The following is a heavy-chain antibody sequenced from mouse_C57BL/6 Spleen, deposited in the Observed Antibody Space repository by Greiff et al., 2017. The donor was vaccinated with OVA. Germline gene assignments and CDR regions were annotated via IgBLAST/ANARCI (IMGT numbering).Heavy chain of an antibody. V-gene: IGHV1-55*01. CDR3: AGYYDYDPFDY. J-gene: IGHJ2*01. D-gene: IGHD2-4*01. CDR2: IYPGSGST. Sequence: VQLQESGAELVKPGASVKMSCKASGYTFTSYWITWVKQRPGQGLEWIGDIYPGSGSTNYNEKFKSKATLTVDTSSSTAYMQLSSLTSEDSAVYYCAGYYDYDPFDYWGQGTTLTVSS. CDR1: GYTFTSYW.